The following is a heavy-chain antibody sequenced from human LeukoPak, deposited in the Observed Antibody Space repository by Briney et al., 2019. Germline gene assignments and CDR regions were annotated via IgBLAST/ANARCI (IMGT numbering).Heavy chain of an antibody. CDR1: GFTFNRCW. Sequence: GSLRLSCVVSGFTFNRCWMNWVRQPPGKGLEWIGEINHSGSTNYNPSLKSRVTISVDTSKNQFSLKLSSVTAADTAVYYCARGRTPNNNDYGDYWGQGTLVTVSS. V-gene: IGHV4-34*01. D-gene: IGHD1/OR15-1a*01. J-gene: IGHJ4*02. CDR2: INHSGST. CDR3: ARGRTPNNNDYGDY.